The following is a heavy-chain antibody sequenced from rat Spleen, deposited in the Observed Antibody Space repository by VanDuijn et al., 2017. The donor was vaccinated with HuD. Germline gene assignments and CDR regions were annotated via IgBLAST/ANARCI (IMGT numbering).Heavy chain of an antibody. CDR1: GFTFSNYG. J-gene: IGHJ2*01. CDR3: AVAGYGY. Sequence: EVQLVESDGGLVQPGRSLKLSCAASGFTFSNYGMAWVRQTPTKGLEWVSSVSSDGVNTYYPDSVKGRFTISRDNAENIVYLQMNSLKCEDTATYYCAVAGYGYWGQGVMVTVSS. D-gene: IGHD1-7*01. CDR2: VSSDGVNT. V-gene: IGHV5S13*01.